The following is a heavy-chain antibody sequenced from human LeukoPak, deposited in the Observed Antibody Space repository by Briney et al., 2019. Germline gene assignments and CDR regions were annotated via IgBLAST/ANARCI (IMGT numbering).Heavy chain of an antibody. V-gene: IGHV3-11*06. J-gene: IGHJ4*02. D-gene: IGHD3-10*01. CDR3: ARAVKIGLYDY. Sequence: PGGSLRLSCAASGFIFSDYYMSWIRQAPGKGLEWVSYISSSSSSTNYADSVKGRFTISRDNAKNSLYLQMNSLRAEDMAVYYCARAVKIGLYDYWGQGTLVTVSS. CDR1: GFIFSDYY. CDR2: ISSSSSST.